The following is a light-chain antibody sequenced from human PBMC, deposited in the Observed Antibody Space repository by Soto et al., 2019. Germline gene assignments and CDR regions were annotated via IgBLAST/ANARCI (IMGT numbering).Light chain of an antibody. J-gene: IGKJ5*01. Sequence: EIVLTQSPATLSLSPGERATLSCRASQSVSSYLAWYQQKPGQAPRLLIYDASNRATGIPARFSGSGSGTDFTLTISSLEPEDFAVYYCLQRSHFGQGTRLEIK. CDR3: LQRSH. CDR2: DAS. V-gene: IGKV3-11*01. CDR1: QSVSSY.